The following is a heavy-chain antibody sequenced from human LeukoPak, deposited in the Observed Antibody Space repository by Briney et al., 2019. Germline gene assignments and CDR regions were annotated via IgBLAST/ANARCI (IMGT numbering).Heavy chain of an antibody. Sequence: GGSLRLSCAASGFIFSISWMSWARHAPGKGLECVANIKKDGSQNYCVHSVRGRLTTSRDNAKNSLYLQMNSPRVEDTAVYYCEGSAGYWGQGTLVTVSS. J-gene: IGHJ4*02. CDR3: EGSAGY. CDR1: GFIFSISW. CDR2: IKKDGSQN. D-gene: IGHD6-19*01. V-gene: IGHV3-7*01.